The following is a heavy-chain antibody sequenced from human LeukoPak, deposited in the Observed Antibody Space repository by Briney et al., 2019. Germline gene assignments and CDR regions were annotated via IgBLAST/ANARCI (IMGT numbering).Heavy chain of an antibody. CDR2: IGTSSSTI. CDR3: AKGYSSNYYGIFDS. CDR1: GFTFSTYT. J-gene: IGHJ4*02. D-gene: IGHD6-13*01. V-gene: IGHV3-48*01. Sequence: GGSLRLSCAASGFTFSTYTMNWVRQPPGKGLERVSNIGTSSSTIYYADSVKGRFTISRDVSKNTLYLQMTSLRAEDTALYHCAKGYSSNYYGIFDSWGQGTLVTVSS.